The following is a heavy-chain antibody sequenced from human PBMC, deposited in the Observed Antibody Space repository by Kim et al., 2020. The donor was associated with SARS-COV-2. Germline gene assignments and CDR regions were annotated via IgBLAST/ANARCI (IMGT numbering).Heavy chain of an antibody. V-gene: IGHV3-30*04. CDR2: ISYDGSNK. Sequence: GGSLRLSCAASGFTFSSYAMHWVRQAPGKGLEWVAVISYDGSNKYYVDSVKGRFTISRDNSKNTLYLQMNSLRAGDTAVYYCARDEDYGDYDLAYWGQGTLVTVSS. CDR1: GFTFSSYA. J-gene: IGHJ4*02. D-gene: IGHD4-17*01. CDR3: ARDEDYGDYDLAY.